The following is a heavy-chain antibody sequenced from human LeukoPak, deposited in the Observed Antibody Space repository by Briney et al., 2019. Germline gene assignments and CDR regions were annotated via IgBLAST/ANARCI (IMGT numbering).Heavy chain of an antibody. Sequence: GGSLRLSCAASGFTFSNYHMNWIRQAPGKGLEWVSYISGCGSTIYYADSVKGRFAISRDNANKSLYLQMNSLRAEDTAVYYCAREPYCSNGVCYIQHFFDCWGQGTLVTVSS. CDR2: ISGCGSTI. J-gene: IGHJ4*02. V-gene: IGHV3-11*01. CDR3: AREPYCSNGVCYIQHFFDC. D-gene: IGHD2-8*01. CDR1: GFTFSNYH.